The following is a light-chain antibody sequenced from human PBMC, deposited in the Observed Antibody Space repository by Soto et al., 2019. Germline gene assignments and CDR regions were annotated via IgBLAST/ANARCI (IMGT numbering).Light chain of an antibody. CDR3: CSYAGAFTYV. CDR1: STNVGTYQA. Sequence: QSALTQPASVSGSPGQSVTISCTGTSTNVGTYQAISWYQQHPGKAPKLILYEVSQRPSGVSDRFSGSKSGNTASLTISGLQAEDEADYYCCSYAGAFTYVFGSGTKVTVL. V-gene: IGLV2-23*02. CDR2: EVS. J-gene: IGLJ1*01.